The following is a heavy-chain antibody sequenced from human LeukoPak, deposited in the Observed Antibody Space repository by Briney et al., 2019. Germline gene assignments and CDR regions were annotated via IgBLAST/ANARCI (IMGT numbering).Heavy chain of an antibody. J-gene: IGHJ5*02. CDR2: INSDGSST. CDR1: GFTFSSYW. V-gene: IGHV3-74*01. Sequence: QPGGSLRLSCAASGFTFSSYWMHWVRQAPGKGLVWVSRINSDGSSTSYADSVKGRFTISRDNAKNSLYLQMNSLRAEDTAVYYCARERVVAATPNWFDPWGQGTLVTVSS. CDR3: ARERVVAATPNWFDP. D-gene: IGHD2-15*01.